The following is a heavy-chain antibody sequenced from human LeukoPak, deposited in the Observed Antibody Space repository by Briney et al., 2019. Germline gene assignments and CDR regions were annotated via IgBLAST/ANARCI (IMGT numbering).Heavy chain of an antibody. CDR2: ISGSGGST. V-gene: IGHV3-23*01. CDR1: GFTFSSYA. J-gene: IGHJ6*03. D-gene: IGHD3-10*01. Sequence: GGSLRLSCAASGFTFSSYAMSWVRQAPGKGLEWVSAISGSGGSTYYADSVKGRFTISRDNSKNTLYLQMNSLRAEDTAVYYCARGRSGRGVNNYYYYYMDVWGKGTTVTISS. CDR3: ARGRSGRGVNNYYYYYMDV.